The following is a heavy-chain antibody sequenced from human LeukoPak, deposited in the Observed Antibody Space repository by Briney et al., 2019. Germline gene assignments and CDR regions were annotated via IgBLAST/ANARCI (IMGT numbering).Heavy chain of an antibody. CDR2: ISYSGGTT. D-gene: IGHD3-10*01. CDR1: GFTFTSYA. V-gene: IGHV3-23*01. CDR3: AKDGVVRRLGPYYFDS. Sequence: QPGGSLRLSCASSGFTFTSYAVSWVRQAPGKGLEWVSTISYSGGTTYHTDSVKGRFTISRDISKNTVYLQMNSLKAEDTAVYYCAKDGVVRRLGPYYFDSWGQGSLVTVSS. J-gene: IGHJ4*02.